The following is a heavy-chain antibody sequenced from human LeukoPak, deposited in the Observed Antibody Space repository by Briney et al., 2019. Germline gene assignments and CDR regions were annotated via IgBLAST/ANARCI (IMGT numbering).Heavy chain of an antibody. J-gene: IGHJ5*02. Sequence: SETLSLTCTVSGGSISSSSYYWGWIRQPPGKGLEWIGSIYYSGSTYYNPSLKSRVTISVDTSKNQFSLKLSSVTAADTAVYYCARAVTTVTSNWFDPWGQGTLVTVSS. CDR3: ARAVTTVTSNWFDP. V-gene: IGHV4-39*07. CDR2: IYYSGST. CDR1: GGSISSSSYY. D-gene: IGHD4-11*01.